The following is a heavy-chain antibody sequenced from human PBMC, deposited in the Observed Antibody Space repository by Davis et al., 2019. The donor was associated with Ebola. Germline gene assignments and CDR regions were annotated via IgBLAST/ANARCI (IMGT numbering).Heavy chain of an antibody. CDR3: ARGRDFWRN. J-gene: IGHJ4*02. CDR2: LNHSGST. CDR1: GGSFSGNY. V-gene: IGHV4-34*01. Sequence: SETLSPTCAVYGGSFSGNYWSWIRQPPGKRLEWIGELNHSGSTNYNPSLKSRVTISVDTSKNQFSLKLSSVTAADTAVYYCARGRDFWRNWGQGTLVTVSS. D-gene: IGHD3-3*01.